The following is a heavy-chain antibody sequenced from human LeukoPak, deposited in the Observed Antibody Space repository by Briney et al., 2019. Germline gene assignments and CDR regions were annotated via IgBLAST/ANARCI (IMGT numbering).Heavy chain of an antibody. CDR3: ARGYVRGVIITYNYYYGMDV. Sequence: GASVKVSCKASGGTFSSYAISWVRQAPGQGLEWMGRIIPILGIANYAQKFQGRVTITADKSTSTAYMELSSLRSEDTAVYYCARGYVRGVIITYNYYYGMDVWGQGTTVTASS. D-gene: IGHD3-10*02. V-gene: IGHV1-69*04. CDR2: IIPILGIA. CDR1: GGTFSSYA. J-gene: IGHJ6*02.